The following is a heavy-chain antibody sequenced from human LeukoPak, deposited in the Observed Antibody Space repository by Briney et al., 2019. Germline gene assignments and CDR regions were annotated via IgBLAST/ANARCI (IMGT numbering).Heavy chain of an antibody. CDR1: GYSISSGYY. D-gene: IGHD7-27*01. J-gene: IGHJ4*02. CDR2: IYTSGST. CDR3: ARESTLTGVFDY. V-gene: IGHV4-38-2*02. Sequence: SETLSLTCTVSGYSISSGYYWGWIRQPPGKGLEWLGRIYTSGSTNYNPSLKSRVTISLDTSKNQFSLNLTSVTAADTAVYFCARESTLTGVFDYWGQGTLVTVSS.